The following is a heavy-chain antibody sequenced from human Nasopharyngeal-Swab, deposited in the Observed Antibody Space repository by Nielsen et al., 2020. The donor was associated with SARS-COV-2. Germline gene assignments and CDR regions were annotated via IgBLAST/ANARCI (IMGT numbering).Heavy chain of an antibody. CDR2: INHSGST. V-gene: IGHV4-34*01. CDR1: GGSFSGYY. CDR3: ARDRVGAKDY. Sequence: GSLRLSCAVYGGSFSGYYWSWIRQPPGKGLEWIGEINHSGSTNYNPSLKSRVTISVDTSKNQFSLKLSSVTAADTAVYYCARDRVGAKDYWGQGTLVTVSS. D-gene: IGHD1-26*01. J-gene: IGHJ4*02.